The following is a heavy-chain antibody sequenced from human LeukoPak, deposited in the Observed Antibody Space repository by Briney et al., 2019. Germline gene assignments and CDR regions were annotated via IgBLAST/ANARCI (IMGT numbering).Heavy chain of an antibody. CDR2: IYYSGST. D-gene: IGHD3-22*01. J-gene: IGHJ4*02. Sequence: SETLSLTCTVSGGSMSSYYWSWIRQPPGKGLEWIGYIYYSGSTNYNPSLKSRVTISVDTSKNQFSLKLSSVTAADTAVYYCANYYDSSGYLDWGQGTLVTVSS. CDR3: ANYYDSSGYLD. CDR1: GGSMSSYY. V-gene: IGHV4-59*08.